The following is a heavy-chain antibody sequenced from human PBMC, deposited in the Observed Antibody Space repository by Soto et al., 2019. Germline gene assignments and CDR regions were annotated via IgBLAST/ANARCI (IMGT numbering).Heavy chain of an antibody. CDR1: GGTFSRYA. CDR2: IIPIFGKT. D-gene: IGHD3-10*01. CDR3: ARVSRYDLSYYDY. J-gene: IGHJ4*02. V-gene: IGHV1-69*12. Sequence: QVQLVQSGAEVKKPGSSVKVSCKASGGTFSRYAIGWVRQAPGQGLEWMGGIIPIFGKTSYAQKMQGRVTFTADEFTRTGYMELTSLRSEDTAVYYCARVSRYDLSYYDYWGQGTLVTVSS.